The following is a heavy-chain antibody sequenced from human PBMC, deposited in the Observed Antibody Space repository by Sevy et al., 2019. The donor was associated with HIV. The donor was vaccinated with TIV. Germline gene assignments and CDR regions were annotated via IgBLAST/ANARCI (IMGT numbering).Heavy chain of an antibody. CDR3: ARAFDSSGWYLSRILLSRREFDY. CDR1: GFTFSDYY. CDR2: ISSSGSTI. J-gene: IGHJ4*02. D-gene: IGHD6-19*01. V-gene: IGHV3-11*01. Sequence: GGSLILSCAASGFTFSDYYMSWIRQAPGKGLEWVSYISSSGSTIYYADSVKGRFTISRDNAKNSLYLQMNSLRAEDPAVYYCARAFDSSGWYLSRILLSRREFDYWGQGTLVTVSS.